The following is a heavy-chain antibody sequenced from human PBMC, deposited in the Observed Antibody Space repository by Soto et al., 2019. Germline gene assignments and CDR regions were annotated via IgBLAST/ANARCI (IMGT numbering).Heavy chain of an antibody. CDR1: GYTFTSYY. J-gene: IGHJ6*02. CDR2: INPSGGST. CDR3: ARDSPRITPNYGTDV. V-gene: IGHV1-46*01. D-gene: IGHD2-15*01. Sequence: ASVKVSCKASGYTFTSYYMHWVRQAPGQGLEWMGIINPSGGSTSYAQKFQGRVTMTRDTSTSTVYMELSSLRSEDTAVYYCARDSPRITPNYGTDVWGQGTTVTVSS.